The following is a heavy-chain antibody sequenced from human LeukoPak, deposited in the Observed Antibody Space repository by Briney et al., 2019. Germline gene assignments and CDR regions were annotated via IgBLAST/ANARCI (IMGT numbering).Heavy chain of an antibody. CDR1: GFTFSSYA. CDR3: ARGPYSSNWYVDY. Sequence: GGSLRLSCAASGFTFSSYAMHWVRQAPGKGLEWVAIISYDGSNKNYVDSVKGRFTISRDSAKNSLYLQMNSLRAEDTAVYYCARGPYSSNWYVDYWGQGTLVTVAS. J-gene: IGHJ4*02. D-gene: IGHD6-13*01. CDR2: ISYDGSNK. V-gene: IGHV3-30-3*01.